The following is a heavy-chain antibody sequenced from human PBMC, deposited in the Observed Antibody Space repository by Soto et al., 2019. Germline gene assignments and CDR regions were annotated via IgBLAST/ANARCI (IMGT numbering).Heavy chain of an antibody. V-gene: IGHV4-31*03. D-gene: IGHD2-8*01. J-gene: IGHJ4*02. CDR2: IYYSGST. CDR1: GGSISSGGYY. Sequence: LSLTCTVSGGSISSGGYYWSWIRQHPGKGLEWIGYIYYSGSTYYNPSLKSRVTISVDTSKNQFSLKLSSVTAADTAVYYCARCIGPRGDSFDYWGQGTLVTVSS. CDR3: ARCIGPRGDSFDY.